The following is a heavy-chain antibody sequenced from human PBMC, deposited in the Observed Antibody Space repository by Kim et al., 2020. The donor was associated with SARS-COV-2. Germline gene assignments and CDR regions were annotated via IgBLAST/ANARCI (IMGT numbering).Heavy chain of an antibody. V-gene: IGHV3-11*05. CDR3: ARGPLGFCSSSSCFFDC. Sequence: KGRFTSSRDNAKNLLAMQMNSLSAEDTAVYYCARGPLGFCSSSSCFFDCWGQGTLVTVSS. D-gene: IGHD2-15*01. J-gene: IGHJ4*02.